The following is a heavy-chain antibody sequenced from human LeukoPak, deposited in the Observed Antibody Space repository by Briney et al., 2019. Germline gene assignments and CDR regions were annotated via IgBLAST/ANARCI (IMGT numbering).Heavy chain of an antibody. CDR1: GFTVSSNY. Sequence: GGSLRLSCAASGFTVSSNYMSWVRQAPGKGLEWVSVIYSGGSTYYADSVKGRFTNSRDNSKNTLYLQMNSLRAEDTAVYYCARRGASWYYFDYWGQGTLVTVSS. V-gene: IGHV3-66*01. J-gene: IGHJ4*02. CDR3: ARRGASWYYFDY. CDR2: IYSGGST. D-gene: IGHD6-13*01.